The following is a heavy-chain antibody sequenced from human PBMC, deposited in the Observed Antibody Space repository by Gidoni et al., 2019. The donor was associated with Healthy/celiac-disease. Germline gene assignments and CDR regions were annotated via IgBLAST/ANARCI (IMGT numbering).Heavy chain of an antibody. CDR1: G. Sequence: GMHWVRQAPGKGLEWVAVISYEGSNKYYADSVKCRFTNSRDNSKNTLYMQMNSLRAEDTAVYYCAKAMGLWFGEETTYQPIDRWGQGTLVTVSS. CDR3: AKAMGLWFGEETTYQPIDR. CDR2: ISYEGSNK. D-gene: IGHD3-10*01. V-gene: IGHV3-30*18. J-gene: IGHJ5*02.